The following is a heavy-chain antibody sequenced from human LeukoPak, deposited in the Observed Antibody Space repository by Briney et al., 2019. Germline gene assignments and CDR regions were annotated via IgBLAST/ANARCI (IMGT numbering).Heavy chain of an antibody. CDR3: AKDRLGYYYGMDV. CDR1: GFTFSSYG. V-gene: IGHV3-30*18. D-gene: IGHD6-25*01. J-gene: IGHJ6*02. CDR2: ISYDGSNK. Sequence: GGSLRLSCAASGFTFSSYGMHWARQAPGKGLEWMAVISYDGSNKYSADSVKGRFTISGDNSKNTLYLQMNSLRAEDTAVYYCAKDRLGYYYGMDVWGQGTTVTVSS.